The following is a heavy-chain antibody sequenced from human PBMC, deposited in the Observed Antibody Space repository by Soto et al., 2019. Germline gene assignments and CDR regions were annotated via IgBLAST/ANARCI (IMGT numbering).Heavy chain of an antibody. CDR3: AKLVIGYCSGNTCDDY. J-gene: IGHJ4*02. D-gene: IGHD2-15*01. CDR2: ISYDSSNK. Sequence: VQLLESGGGLIQPGGSLRLSCAASGFTFSYGIHWLRQAPGKGLEWVAYISYDSSNKFYEDSVKGRFTISRDNSKNTRFLQMNSLRAEDTAVYYCAKLVIGYCSGNTCDDYWGQGTLVAVSS. CDR1: GFTFSYG. V-gene: IGHV3-30*18.